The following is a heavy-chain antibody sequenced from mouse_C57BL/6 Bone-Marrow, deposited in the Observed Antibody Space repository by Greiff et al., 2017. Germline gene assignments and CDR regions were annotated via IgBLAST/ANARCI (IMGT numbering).Heavy chain of an antibody. V-gene: IGHV5-17*01. CDR1: GFTFSDYG. CDR2: ISSGSSTI. CDR3: ARAGVHYGSSYAMDY. Sequence: EVQLVESGGRLVKPGGSLKLSCAASGFTFSDYGMHWVRQAPEKGLEWVAYISSGSSTIYSADTVKGRFPISRDNAKNTLFLQMTSLRSEDTAMYYGARAGVHYGSSYAMDYWGQGTSVTVSS. D-gene: IGHD1-1*01. J-gene: IGHJ4*01.